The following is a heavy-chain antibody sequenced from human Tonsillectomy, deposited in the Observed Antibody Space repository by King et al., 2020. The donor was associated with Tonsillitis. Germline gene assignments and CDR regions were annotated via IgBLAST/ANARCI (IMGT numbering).Heavy chain of an antibody. D-gene: IGHD4-11*01. V-gene: IGHV1-69*06. Sequence: QLVQSGAEVKKPGSSVKVSCKASGGTFSTYAISWVRQAPGQGLEWMGGIIPIFCTPNYAQKVQGRVTITADKSTSTAYMELSSLRSEDAAVYFCARNYYSNYDAYYFDYWGQGTLVTVSS. CDR3: ARNYYSNYDAYYFDY. CDR2: IIPIFCTP. CDR1: GGTFSTYA. J-gene: IGHJ4*02.